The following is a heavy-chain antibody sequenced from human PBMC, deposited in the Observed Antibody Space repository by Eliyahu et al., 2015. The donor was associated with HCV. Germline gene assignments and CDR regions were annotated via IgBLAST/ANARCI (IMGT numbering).Heavy chain of an antibody. CDR3: ARHEGPSGTAMVLRRGYYYYYGMDV. V-gene: IGHV4-39*01. D-gene: IGHD5-18*01. Sequence: QLQLQESGPGLVKPSETLSLTCTVSGGSISSSSYYWGWIRQPPGKGLEWIGSIYYSGSTYYNPSLKSRVTISVDTSKNQFSLKLSSVTAADTAVYYCARHEGPSGTAMVLRRGYYYYYGMDVWGQGTTVTVSS. J-gene: IGHJ6*02. CDR1: GGSISSSSYY. CDR2: IYYSGST.